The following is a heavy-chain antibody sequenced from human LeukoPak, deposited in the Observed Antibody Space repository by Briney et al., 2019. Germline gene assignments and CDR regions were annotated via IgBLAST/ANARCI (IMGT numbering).Heavy chain of an antibody. CDR2: ISYDGSNK. D-gene: IGHD3-16*02. V-gene: IGHV3-30*03. Sequence: GGSLRLSCAASGFIFSSYAMSWVRQAPGKGLEWVAVISYDGSNKYYADSVKGRFTISRDNSKNTLYLQMSSLRAEDTAVYYCVSGDYVWGSYRPRGLNFDYWGQGTLVTVSS. CDR3: VSGDYVWGSYRPRGLNFDY. J-gene: IGHJ4*02. CDR1: GFIFSSYA.